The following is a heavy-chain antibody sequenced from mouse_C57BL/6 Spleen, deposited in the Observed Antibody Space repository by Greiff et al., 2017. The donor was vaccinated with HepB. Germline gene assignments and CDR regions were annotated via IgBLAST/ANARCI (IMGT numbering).Heavy chain of an antibody. D-gene: IGHD1-1*01. CDR3: TTGTKEGYFDV. CDR2: IDPENGDT. V-gene: IGHV14-4*01. Sequence: VHVKQSGAELVRPGASVKLSCTASGFNIKDDYMHWVKQRPEQGLEWIGWIDPENGDTEYASKFQGKATITADTSSNTAYLQLSSLTSEDTAVYYCTTGTKEGYFDVWGTGTTVTVSS. J-gene: IGHJ1*03. CDR1: GFNIKDDY.